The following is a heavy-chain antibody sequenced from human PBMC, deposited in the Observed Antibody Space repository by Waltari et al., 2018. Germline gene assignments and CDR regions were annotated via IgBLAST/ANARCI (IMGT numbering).Heavy chain of an antibody. CDR1: GFTFNNYA. J-gene: IGHJ4*02. CDR3: AKGYFYDTSTTFDY. D-gene: IGHD3-22*01. Sequence: EVQLLESGGGLVQSGGSLRLSCAASGFTFNNYAMSWVRQAPGKGLEWVSTMSGSGGGTYSADSVKGRFTISRDNSKNTLYLQMNSLRPEDTAVYYCAKGYFYDTSTTFDYWGQGTLVTVSS. V-gene: IGHV3-23*01. CDR2: MSGSGGGT.